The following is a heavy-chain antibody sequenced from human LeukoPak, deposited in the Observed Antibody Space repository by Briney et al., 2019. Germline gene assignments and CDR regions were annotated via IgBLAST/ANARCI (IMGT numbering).Heavy chain of an antibody. CDR3: ARGYCSSTSCGPDY. D-gene: IGHD2-2*01. CDR1: GYTFTSYG. CDR2: ISVYNGNT. J-gene: IGHJ4*02. V-gene: IGHV1-18*01. Sequence: ASVKVSCKASGYTFTSYGISWVRQAPGQGLEWMGWISVYNGNTNYAQKLQDRVTMTTDTSTTTAYMELSRLRSDDTAVYYCARGYCSSTSCGPDYWGQGTLVTVSS.